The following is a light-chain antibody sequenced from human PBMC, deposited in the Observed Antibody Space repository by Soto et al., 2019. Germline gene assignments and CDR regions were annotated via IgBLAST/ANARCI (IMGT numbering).Light chain of an antibody. V-gene: IGKV1-39*01. Sequence: DIQMTQSPSSLSASVGDRVTITCRASQTISTYLNWYQQKPGKAPRLLIYDASSLLSGVPSRFSGSGYGTDFTLTIASLQPEDFSTYYCQQSDSTQYTFSQGTKVEI. CDR1: QTISTY. CDR2: DAS. J-gene: IGKJ2*01. CDR3: QQSDSTQYT.